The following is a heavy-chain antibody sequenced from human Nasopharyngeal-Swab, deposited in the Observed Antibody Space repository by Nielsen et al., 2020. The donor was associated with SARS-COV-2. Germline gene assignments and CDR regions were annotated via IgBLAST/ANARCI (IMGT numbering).Heavy chain of an antibody. Sequence: GGSLRLSCAASGFTFSSYSMNWVRKAPGKGLEWVSSISSSSSYIYYADSVKGRFTISRDNAKNSLYLQMNSLRAEDTAVYYCARVIWLNYYDSSGVNWFDPWGQGTLVTVSS. CDR2: ISSSSSYI. J-gene: IGHJ5*02. CDR3: ARVIWLNYYDSSGVNWFDP. V-gene: IGHV3-21*01. CDR1: GFTFSSYS. D-gene: IGHD3-22*01.